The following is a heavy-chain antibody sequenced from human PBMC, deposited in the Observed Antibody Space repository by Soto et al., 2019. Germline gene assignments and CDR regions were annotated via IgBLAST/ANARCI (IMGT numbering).Heavy chain of an antibody. CDR2: ISYDGSNK. J-gene: IGHJ4*02. CDR1: GFTFSSYG. CDR3: ATNLQTGRYFDY. D-gene: IGHD7-27*01. V-gene: IGHV3-30*03. Sequence: QVQLVESGGGVVQPGRSLRLSCAASGFTFSSYGMHWVRQAPGKGLEWVAVISYDGSNKYDADSVKGRFTISRDNSKNTLYLQMNSLRAEDTAVYYCATNLQTGRYFDYWGQGTLVTVSS.